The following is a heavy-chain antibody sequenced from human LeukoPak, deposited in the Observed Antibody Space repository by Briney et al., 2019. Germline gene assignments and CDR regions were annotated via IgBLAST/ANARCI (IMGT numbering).Heavy chain of an antibody. CDR1: GFIFSRYE. V-gene: IGHV3-48*03. CDR3: ARVGYSYGLDYFDY. J-gene: IGHJ4*02. Sequence: PGGSLRLSCAASGFIFSRYEMNWVRQAPGKGLEWVSYISSSGSTIYYSDSVKGRFTISRDNAKNSLYLQMNSLRAEDTAVYYCARVGYSYGLDYFDYWGQGNLVTVSS. CDR2: ISSSGSTI. D-gene: IGHD5-18*01.